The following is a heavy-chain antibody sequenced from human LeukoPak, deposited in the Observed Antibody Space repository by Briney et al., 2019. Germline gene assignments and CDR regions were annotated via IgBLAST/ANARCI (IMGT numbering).Heavy chain of an antibody. Sequence: SETLSLTCTVSGGSISSYYWSWIRQPPGKGLEWIGYIYYSGSTNYNPSLKSRVTISVDTSKNQFSLKLSSVTAADTAVYYCASMATPSRAFDYRGQGTLVTVSS. J-gene: IGHJ4*02. V-gene: IGHV4-59*01. CDR1: GGSISSYY. CDR3: ASMATPSRAFDY. D-gene: IGHD5-12*01. CDR2: IYYSGST.